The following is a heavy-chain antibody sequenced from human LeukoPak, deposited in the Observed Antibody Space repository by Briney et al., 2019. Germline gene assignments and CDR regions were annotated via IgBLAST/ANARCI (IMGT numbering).Heavy chain of an antibody. CDR3: ARPLYDSSGDYYHFDY. CDR1: GYSISSGYY. Sequence: SETLSLTCTVSGYSISSGYYWGWIRQPPGKGLEWIGSIYYSGSTYYNPSLKSRVTISVDTSKNQFSLKLSSVTAADTAVYYCARPLYDSSGDYYHFDYWGQGTLVTVSS. V-gene: IGHV4-38-2*02. CDR2: IYYSGST. J-gene: IGHJ4*02. D-gene: IGHD3-22*01.